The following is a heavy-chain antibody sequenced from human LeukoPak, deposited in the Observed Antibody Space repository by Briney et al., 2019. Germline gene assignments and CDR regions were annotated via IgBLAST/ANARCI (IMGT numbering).Heavy chain of an antibody. CDR2: IYTSGST. CDR3: RVVVVPPEYYFDY. J-gene: IGHJ4*02. Sequence: SETLSLTCTVSGGSISSYYWSWIRQPPGKGLEWIGYIYTSGSTNYNPSLKSRVTISVDPSKTQFSLKLSSVTAADTAVYYCRVVVVPPEYYFDYWGQGTLVTVSS. D-gene: IGHD2-2*01. V-gene: IGHV4-4*09. CDR1: GGSISSYY.